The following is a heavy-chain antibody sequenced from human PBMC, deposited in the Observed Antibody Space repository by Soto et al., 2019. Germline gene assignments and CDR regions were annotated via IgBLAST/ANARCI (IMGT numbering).Heavy chain of an antibody. Sequence: QVQLVQSGAEVKKPGSSVKVSCKASGGTFSSYAISWVRQAPGQGLEWMGGIIPIFGTANYAQKFQGRVTITADDSTSTAYMELSSLRSEDTAVYYCARAYCSGGSCYPSGYFDYWGQGTLVTVSS. CDR2: IIPIFGTA. CDR1: GGTFSSYA. V-gene: IGHV1-69*12. CDR3: ARAYCSGGSCYPSGYFDY. D-gene: IGHD2-15*01. J-gene: IGHJ4*02.